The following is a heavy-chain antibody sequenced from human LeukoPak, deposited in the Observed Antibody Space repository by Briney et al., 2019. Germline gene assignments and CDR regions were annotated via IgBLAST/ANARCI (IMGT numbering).Heavy chain of an antibody. V-gene: IGHV5-51*01. J-gene: IGHJ4*02. Sequence: GESLKISCKGSGCSFTSYWIGWVRQMPGKGLEWMGIIYPGDSDTRYSPSFQGQVTISADKSISTAYLQWSSLKASDTAMYYCARWGRSQGYYYDSSGYWPAVDYWGQGTLVTVSS. CDR1: GCSFTSYW. CDR3: ARWGRSQGYYYDSSGYWPAVDY. D-gene: IGHD3-22*01. CDR2: IYPGDSDT.